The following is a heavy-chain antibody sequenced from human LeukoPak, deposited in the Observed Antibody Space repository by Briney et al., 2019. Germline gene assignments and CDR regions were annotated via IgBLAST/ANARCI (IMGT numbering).Heavy chain of an antibody. CDR2: IKSNV. J-gene: IGHJ4*02. Sequence: GGSLRLSCAASGFTFSSYWMHWVRQAPGKGLVWVSRIKSNVTYADSVRGRFTISRDNAKNTLYLQMNSLRAEDTAVYYCARGRGGDFDYWGQGTLVTVSS. CDR3: ARGRGGDFDY. CDR1: GFTFSSYW. V-gene: IGHV3-74*01.